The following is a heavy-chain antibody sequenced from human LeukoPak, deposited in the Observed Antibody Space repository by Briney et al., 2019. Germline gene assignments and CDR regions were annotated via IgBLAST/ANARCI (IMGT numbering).Heavy chain of an antibody. J-gene: IGHJ4*02. D-gene: IGHD6-19*01. CDR2: IKGDGSEK. CDR1: GFTFSSYA. CDR3: VKQAGVY. Sequence: GGSLRLSCAASGFTFSSYAMSWVRQAPGKGLEYVANIKGDGSEKNYVDSVKGRFTISRDDAKNSPYLQMNSLRAEDTAVYYCVKQAGVYWGQGTLVTVSS. V-gene: IGHV3-7*01.